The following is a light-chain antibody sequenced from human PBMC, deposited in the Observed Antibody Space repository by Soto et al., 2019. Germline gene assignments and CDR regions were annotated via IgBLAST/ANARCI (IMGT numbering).Light chain of an antibody. CDR2: AAS. Sequence: DIQLTQSPSFLSASVGDRVTITCRASQGISSYLAWYQQKPGKAPKLLIYAASTLQSGVPSRFSGSGSGTEFTLTISSLQPEDFATYYCQQLNDYPVPFGPGTKVDIK. V-gene: IGKV1-9*01. CDR1: QGISSY. J-gene: IGKJ3*01. CDR3: QQLNDYPVP.